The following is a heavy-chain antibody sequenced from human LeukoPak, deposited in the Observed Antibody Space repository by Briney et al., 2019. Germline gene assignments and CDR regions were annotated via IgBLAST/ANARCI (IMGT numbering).Heavy chain of an antibody. CDR1: GGSISNYY. J-gene: IGHJ4*02. CDR3: ARSRGYSYGTGFDY. CDR2: IYDSGST. D-gene: IGHD5-18*01. V-gene: IGHV4-59*01. Sequence: SETLSLTCTVSGGSISNYYWNWIRQPPGKGLEWIGYIYDSGSTNYNPSLKSRVTISVDTSKNQFSLKLSSVTAADTAVYYCARSRGYSYGTGFDYWGQGTLVTVSS.